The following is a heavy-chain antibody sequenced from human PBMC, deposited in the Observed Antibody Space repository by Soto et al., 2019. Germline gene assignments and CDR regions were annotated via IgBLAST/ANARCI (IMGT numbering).Heavy chain of an antibody. J-gene: IGHJ4*02. Sequence: SETLSLTCTVSGGSISSGGYYWSWIRQHPGKGLEWIGYIYNSGTTYYNPSLKSRVTISVDTSKNQFSLKLSSVTAADTAVYYCARAGPICTNGVCFSPSLDFWGQGPLVTVSS. CDR3: ARAGPICTNGVCFSPSLDF. D-gene: IGHD2-8*01. CDR2: IYNSGTT. CDR1: GGSISSGGYY. V-gene: IGHV4-31*03.